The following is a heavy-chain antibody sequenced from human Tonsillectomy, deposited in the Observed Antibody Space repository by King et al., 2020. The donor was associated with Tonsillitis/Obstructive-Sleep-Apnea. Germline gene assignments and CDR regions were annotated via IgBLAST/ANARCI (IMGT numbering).Heavy chain of an antibody. V-gene: IGHV3-23*04. Sequence: VQLVESGGGLVQPGGSLRLSCAASGFTFSSYAMSWVRQAPGKGLEWVSAISGSGGSTYYADSVKGRFTISRDNSKNTLYLQMNSLRAEDTAVYYCAKDWYYAILTATETFDIWGQGTMVTVSS. CDR3: AKDWYYAILTATETFDI. CDR1: GFTFSSYA. D-gene: IGHD3-9*01. J-gene: IGHJ3*02. CDR2: ISGSGGST.